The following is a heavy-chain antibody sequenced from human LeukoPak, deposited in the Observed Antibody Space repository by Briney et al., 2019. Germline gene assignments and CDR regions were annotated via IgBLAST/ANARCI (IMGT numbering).Heavy chain of an antibody. CDR3: TRSTNLEALDI. Sequence: SETLSLTCTVSGGSVSSGSYYWRWIRQPPGTELEWIGYIYYSGSTNSNPSLKSRVTISVDTSKSQFSLKLRSVTTADTALYYCTRSTNLEALDIWGQGTMVTVSS. CDR2: IYYSGST. D-gene: IGHD2-8*01. V-gene: IGHV4-61*01. J-gene: IGHJ3*02. CDR1: GGSVSSGSYY.